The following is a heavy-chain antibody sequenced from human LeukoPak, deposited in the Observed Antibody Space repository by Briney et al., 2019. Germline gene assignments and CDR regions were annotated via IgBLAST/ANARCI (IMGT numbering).Heavy chain of an antibody. V-gene: IGHV3-21*01. J-gene: IGHJ4*02. CDR2: ISSGSSYI. D-gene: IGHD6-6*01. CDR3: AREPYIAARPGVY. Sequence: GGSLRLSCAASGFTFSSYSMNWVRQAPGKGLEWVSSISSGSSYIYYADSVKGRFTISRDNAKNSLYLQMNSLRAEDTAVYYCAREPYIAARPGVYWGQGTLVTVSS. CDR1: GFTFSSYS.